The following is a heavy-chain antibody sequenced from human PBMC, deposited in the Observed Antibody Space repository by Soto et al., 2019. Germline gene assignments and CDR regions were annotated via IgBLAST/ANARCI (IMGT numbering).Heavy chain of an antibody. Sequence: PSEALSLTCTVSGGSISSYYWSWIRQPPWKGLEWIGYIYYSGSTNYNPSLKSRVTISVDTSKNQFSLKLSSVTAADTAVYYCARVLSYYDFWSGYFRPLIFDYWGQGTLVTVSS. CDR2: IYYSGST. D-gene: IGHD3-3*01. V-gene: IGHV4-59*01. CDR1: GGSISSYY. CDR3: ARVLSYYDFWSGYFRPLIFDY. J-gene: IGHJ4*02.